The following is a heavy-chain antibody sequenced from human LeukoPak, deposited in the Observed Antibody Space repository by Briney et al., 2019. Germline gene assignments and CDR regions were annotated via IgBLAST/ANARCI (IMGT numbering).Heavy chain of an antibody. CDR3: ARDKEGYCSSTSCSRGDNWFDP. V-gene: IGHV1-18*01. D-gene: IGHD2-2*01. CDR2: ISAYNGNT. CDR1: GYTFTSYG. Sequence: GASVKVSCKASGYTFTSYGISWVRQAPGQGLEWMGWISAYNGNTNYAQKLQGRVTMTTDTSTSTAYMELRSLRSDDTGVYYCARDKEGYCSSTSCSRGDNWFDPWGQGTLVTVSS. J-gene: IGHJ5*02.